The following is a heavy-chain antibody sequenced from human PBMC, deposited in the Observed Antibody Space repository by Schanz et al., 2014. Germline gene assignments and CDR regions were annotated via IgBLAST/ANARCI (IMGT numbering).Heavy chain of an antibody. CDR2: INPNSGDT. J-gene: IGHJ2*01. V-gene: IGHV1-2*04. Sequence: QVQLVQSGAEVKKPGASVKVSFKASGYTTFTDYYIHWVRQAPGQGLEWMGWINPNSGDTNYAQKFQGWVSMTRDTSISTAYMEVSRLKSDDTAVYDCARLSVAGRPHVNYWYFDLWGRGTLVTVSS. CDR1: GYTTFTDYY. D-gene: IGHD6-19*01. CDR3: ARLSVAGRPHVNYWYFDL.